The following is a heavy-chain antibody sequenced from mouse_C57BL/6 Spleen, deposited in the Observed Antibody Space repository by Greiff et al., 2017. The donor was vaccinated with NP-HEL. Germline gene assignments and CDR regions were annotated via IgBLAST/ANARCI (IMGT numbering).Heavy chain of an antibody. CDR2: INPGSGGT. CDR3: ARGTYYFDY. Sequence: VKLQQSGAELVRPGTSVKVSCKASGYAFTNYLIEWVKQRPGQGLEWIGVINPGSGGTNYNEKFKGKATLTADKSSSTAYMQLSSLTSEDSAVYFCARGTYYFDYWGQGTTLTVSS. CDR1: GYAFTNYL. V-gene: IGHV1-54*01. J-gene: IGHJ2*01.